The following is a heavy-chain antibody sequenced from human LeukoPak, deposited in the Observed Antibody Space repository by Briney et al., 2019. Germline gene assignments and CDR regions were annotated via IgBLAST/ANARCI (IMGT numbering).Heavy chain of an antibody. CDR2: IYYSGST. CDR1: GFTFSSYA. V-gene: IGHV4-39*01. D-gene: IGHD3-10*01. CDR3: ARTYYYGSGSYYPPDY. Sequence: GSLRLSCAASGFTFSSYAMSWVRQPPGKGLEWIGSIYYSGSTYYNPSLKSRVTISVDTSKNQFSLKLSSVTAADTAVYYCARTYYYGSGSYYPPDYWGQGTLVTVSS. J-gene: IGHJ4*02.